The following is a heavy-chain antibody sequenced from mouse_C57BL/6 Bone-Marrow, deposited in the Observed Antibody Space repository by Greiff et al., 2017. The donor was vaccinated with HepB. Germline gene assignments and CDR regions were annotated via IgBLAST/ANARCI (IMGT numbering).Heavy chain of an antibody. CDR2: ISSGGSYT. J-gene: IGHJ2*01. CDR3: ARRGYYGSRGGDYFDD. D-gene: IGHD1-1*01. CDR1: GFTFSSYG. V-gene: IGHV5-6*01. Sequence: EVQGVESGGDLVKPGGSLKLSCAASGFTFSSYGMSWVRQTPDKRLEWVATISSGGSYTYYPDSVKGRFTISRDNAKNTLYLQMSSLKSEDTAMYYCARRGYYGSRGGDYFDDWGQGTTLTVSS.